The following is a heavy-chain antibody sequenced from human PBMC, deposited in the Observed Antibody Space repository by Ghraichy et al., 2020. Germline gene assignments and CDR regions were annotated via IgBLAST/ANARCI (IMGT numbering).Heavy chain of an antibody. Sequence: SETLSLTCAVYGGSFSGYYWSWIRQPPGKGLEWIGEINHSGSTNYNPSLKSRVTISVDTSKNQFSLKLSSVTAADTAVYYCARGRRLRFLELVPPYYFDYWGQGTLVTVSS. CDR3: ARGRRLRFLELVPPYYFDY. CDR1: GGSFSGYY. CDR2: INHSGST. J-gene: IGHJ4*02. D-gene: IGHD3-3*01. V-gene: IGHV4-34*01.